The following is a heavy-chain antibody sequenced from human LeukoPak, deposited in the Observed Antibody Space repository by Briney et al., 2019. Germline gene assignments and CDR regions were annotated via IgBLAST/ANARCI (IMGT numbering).Heavy chain of an antibody. Sequence: SETLSLTCTVSGGSISDSSHHWGWIRQPPGKGLEWIGSIYYSGTTYYRPSLKSRVTISVDTSKNQFSLKLTSVTAADTAVYYCAREVASSVHYWGQGTLVTVSS. CDR3: AREVASSVHY. D-gene: IGHD3-10*01. CDR1: GGSISDSSHH. V-gene: IGHV4-39*01. J-gene: IGHJ4*02. CDR2: IYYSGTT.